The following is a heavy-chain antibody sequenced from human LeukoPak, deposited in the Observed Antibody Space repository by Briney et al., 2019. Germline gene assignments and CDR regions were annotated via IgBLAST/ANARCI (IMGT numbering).Heavy chain of an antibody. D-gene: IGHD3-3*01. J-gene: IGHJ6*03. CDR2: IRSKANSYAT. CDR3: TRLGYDFWSGYSQASGYMDV. Sequence: GGSLRLSCAASGFTFSGSAMHWVRQASGKGLEWVGRIRSKANSYATAYAASVKGRFTISRDDSKNTAYLQMNSLKTEDTAVYYCTRLGYDFWSGYSQASGYMDVWGKGTTVTVSS. CDR1: GFTFSGSA. V-gene: IGHV3-73*01.